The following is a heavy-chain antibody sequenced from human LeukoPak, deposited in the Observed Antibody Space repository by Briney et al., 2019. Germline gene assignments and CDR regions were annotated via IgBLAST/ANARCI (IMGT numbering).Heavy chain of an antibody. V-gene: IGHV1-18*01. CDR1: GYTFSSYG. D-gene: IGHD2-21*02. CDR3: SREFPFCGADCFSGVFDI. Sequence: ASVTVSCTASGYTFSSYGINWVRQAPGQGLEWMGWISVINNGNTRYAQNFQGRLTMTTDTSTATAYMELRSLRSDDTAVYYCSREFPFCGADCFSGVFDIWDQGTMVTVS. J-gene: IGHJ3*02. CDR2: ISVINNGNT.